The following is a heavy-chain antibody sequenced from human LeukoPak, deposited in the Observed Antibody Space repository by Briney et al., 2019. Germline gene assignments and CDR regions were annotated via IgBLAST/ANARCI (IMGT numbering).Heavy chain of an antibody. CDR3: AVHLDFSTWTAHRGILDY. CDR2: ISWNSNGI. V-gene: IGHV3-9*01. J-gene: IGHJ4*02. CDR1: GFTFDDYA. D-gene: IGHD3-3*02. Sequence: GGSLRLSCAASGFTFDDYAMLWVRQVPGKGLEWVSGISWNSNGIGYADSVKGRFTISRDNAKNSLYLQMNSLRAEDTAVYYCAVHLDFSTWTAHRGILDYWGQGILVTVSS.